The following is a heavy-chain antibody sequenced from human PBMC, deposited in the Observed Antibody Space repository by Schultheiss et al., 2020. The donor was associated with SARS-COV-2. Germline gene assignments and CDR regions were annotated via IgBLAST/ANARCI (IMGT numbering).Heavy chain of an antibody. CDR1: GFTFSSYG. CDR2: ISYDGSNK. Sequence: GGSLRLSCAASGFTFSSYGMHWVRQAPGKGLEWVAVISYDGSNKYYADSVKGRFTISRDNSKNTLYLQMNSLRVEDTAVYYCARFRQQPFYYMDVWGQGTTVTVSS. D-gene: IGHD6-13*01. J-gene: IGHJ6*03. V-gene: IGHV3-30*12. CDR3: ARFRQQPFYYMDV.